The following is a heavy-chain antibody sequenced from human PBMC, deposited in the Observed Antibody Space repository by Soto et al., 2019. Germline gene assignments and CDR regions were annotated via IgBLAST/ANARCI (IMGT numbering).Heavy chain of an antibody. V-gene: IGHV3-21*01. CDR1: GFTFSSYS. CDR3: ARDETHSHPPELHNWFDP. J-gene: IGHJ5*02. D-gene: IGHD1-26*01. CDR2: ISSSSSYI. Sequence: GGSLRLSCAASGFTFSSYSMNWVRQAPGKGLEWVSSISSSSSYIYYADSVKGRFTISRDNAKNSLYLQMNSLRAEDTAVYYCARDETHSHPPELHNWFDPWGQGTLVTVSS.